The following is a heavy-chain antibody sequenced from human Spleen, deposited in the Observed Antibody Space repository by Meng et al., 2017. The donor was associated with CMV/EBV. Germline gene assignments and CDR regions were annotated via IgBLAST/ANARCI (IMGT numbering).Heavy chain of an antibody. D-gene: IGHD1-1*01. V-gene: IGHV1-18*01. Sequence: ASVKVSCKASGYSFAGYGISWVRQAPGQGLEWMGWINTYNGDTDYARKFQGRVLMTTDKSTSTVYLELRSLRSDDTAVYYCAREGFHWNDASYYYGMDVWGQGTTVTVSS. CDR3: AREGFHWNDASYYYGMDV. CDR2: INTYNGDT. J-gene: IGHJ6*02. CDR1: GYSFAGYG.